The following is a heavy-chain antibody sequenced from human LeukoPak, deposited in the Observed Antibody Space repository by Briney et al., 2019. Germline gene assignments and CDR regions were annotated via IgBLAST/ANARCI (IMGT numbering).Heavy chain of an antibody. J-gene: IGHJ3*02. Sequence: SETLSLTCSVSGDNIANYYWTWIRQPAGKGLEWIGHVFSTGNTNYNPSLKSRVAMSVDSSQNQFSLKLSSVTAADTAVYYCARVRAYYDSSPQAFDIWGQGTMVTVSS. V-gene: IGHV4-4*07. CDR1: GDNIANYY. D-gene: IGHD3-22*01. CDR3: ARVRAYYDSSPQAFDI. CDR2: VFSTGNT.